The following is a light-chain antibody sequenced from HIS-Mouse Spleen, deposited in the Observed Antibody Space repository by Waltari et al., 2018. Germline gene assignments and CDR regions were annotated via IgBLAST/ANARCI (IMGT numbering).Light chain of an antibody. Sequence: DIVMTQSPDSLAVSLGESATINCKSSQSVLYSSNNKNYLAWYQQKPGQPPKLLIYWASTRESGVPDRFSGSGSRTDFTLTISSLQAEDVAVYYCQQYYSTPTFGGGTKVEIK. CDR3: QQYYSTPT. V-gene: IGKV4-1*01. CDR2: WAS. J-gene: IGKJ4*01. CDR1: QSVLYSSNNKNY.